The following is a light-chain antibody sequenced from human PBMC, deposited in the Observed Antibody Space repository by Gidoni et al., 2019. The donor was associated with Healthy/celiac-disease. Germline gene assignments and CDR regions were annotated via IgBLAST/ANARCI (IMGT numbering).Light chain of an antibody. V-gene: IGKV1-9*01. CDR2: AAS. Sequence: DIQLTRSPSFLSASVGDRVTITCRHSEGISDYLAWYQQKPGKATKLLIYAASTVQGGVPTRFSGRGGGEELNKTSSRVEQEDCVSYSRQQTSRSPLTFGPGTKVDIK. CDR3: QQTSRSPLT. J-gene: IGKJ3*01. CDR1: EGISDY.